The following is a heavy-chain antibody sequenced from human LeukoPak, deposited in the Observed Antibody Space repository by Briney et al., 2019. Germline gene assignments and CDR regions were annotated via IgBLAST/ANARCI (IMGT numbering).Heavy chain of an antibody. Sequence: ASVKVSCKASGYTFTSYGISWVRQAPGQGLEWMGWISAYNGNTNYAQKPQGRVTMTTDTSTSTAYMELRSLRSDDTAVYYCATIEMATIVWYYFDYWGQGTLVTVSS. CDR2: ISAYNGNT. J-gene: IGHJ4*02. CDR3: ATIEMATIVWYYFDY. CDR1: GYTFTSYG. V-gene: IGHV1-18*01. D-gene: IGHD5-24*01.